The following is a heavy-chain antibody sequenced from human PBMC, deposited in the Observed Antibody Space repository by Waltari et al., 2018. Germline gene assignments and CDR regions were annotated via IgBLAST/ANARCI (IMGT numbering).Heavy chain of an antibody. CDR2: VDYSGST. J-gene: IGHJ5*02. D-gene: IGHD6-6*01. V-gene: IGHV4-39*01. CDR1: GDSISSSFYY. CDR3: ARTGPYSSSSGFNWFDP. Sequence: QLHLQEPGPGLVKPSETLSLTCTVSGDSISSSFYYWGWIRQPPGEGLEWIGTVDYSGSTYYNLSLRSRVTISADMSKNQFSLHLTSLTAADTALYYCARTGPYSSSSGFNWFDPWGQGTLVTVSS.